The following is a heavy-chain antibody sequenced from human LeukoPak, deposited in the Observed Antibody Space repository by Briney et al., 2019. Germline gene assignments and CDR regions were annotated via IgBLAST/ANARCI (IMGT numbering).Heavy chain of an antibody. CDR3: AREGYSYGLDY. CDR2: IYYSGST. CDR1: GGSISSYY. J-gene: IGHJ4*02. V-gene: IGHV4-59*01. D-gene: IGHD5-18*01. Sequence: SETLSLTCTVSGGSISSYYWSWIRQPPGKGLEWIGYIYYSGSTNYNPSLKSRVTISVGTSKNQFSLKLSSVTAADTAVYYCAREGYSYGLDYWGQGTLVTVSS.